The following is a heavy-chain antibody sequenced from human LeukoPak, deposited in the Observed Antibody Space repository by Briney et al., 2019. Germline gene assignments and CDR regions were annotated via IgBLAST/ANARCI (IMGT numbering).Heavy chain of an antibody. Sequence: GASVKVSCKASGYTFTGYYMHWVRQAPGQGLEWIGWINPNSGGTNYAQKLQGRVTMTTDTSTSTAYMELRSLRSDDTAVYYCARDIGSSGWYISGYYYYYMDVWGKGTTVTISS. CDR1: GYTFTGYY. J-gene: IGHJ6*03. D-gene: IGHD6-19*01. CDR3: ARDIGSSGWYISGYYYYYMDV. V-gene: IGHV1-2*02. CDR2: INPNSGGT.